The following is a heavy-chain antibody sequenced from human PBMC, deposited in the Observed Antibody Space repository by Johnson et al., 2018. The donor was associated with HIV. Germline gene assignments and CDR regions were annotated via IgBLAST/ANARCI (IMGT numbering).Heavy chain of an antibody. J-gene: IGHJ3*02. D-gene: IGHD2-8*01. Sequence: QVQLVESGGGVVQPGRSLRLSCAVSGFTFRSYGVHWVRQAPGKGLEWVAVISYDGSEKYYVDSVKGRFTISRDNAKNSLYLQMNSLRAEDTAVYYCARALGLEVCAFDIWGQGTMVTVSS. CDR2: ISYDGSEK. CDR1: GFTFRSYG. V-gene: IGHV3-30*03. CDR3: ARALGLEVCAFDI.